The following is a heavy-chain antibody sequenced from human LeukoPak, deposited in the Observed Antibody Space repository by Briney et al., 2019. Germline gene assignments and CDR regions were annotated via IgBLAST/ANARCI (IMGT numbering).Heavy chain of an antibody. CDR3: ASNGGSGSYPNGYFDL. V-gene: IGHV1-2*02. CDR1: GYTFTGYY. J-gene: IGHJ2*01. D-gene: IGHD1-26*01. CDR2: INPNSGGT. Sequence: ASVKVSCKASGYTFTGYYMHWVRQAPGQGLEWMGWINPNSGGTNYAQKFQGRVTMTRDTSISTAYMALSRLRSDDPAVYYCASNGGSGSYPNGYFDLWGRGTLVTVSS.